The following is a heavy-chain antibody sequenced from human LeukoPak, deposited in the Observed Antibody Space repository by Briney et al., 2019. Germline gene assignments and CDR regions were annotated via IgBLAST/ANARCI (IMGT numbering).Heavy chain of an antibody. CDR3: ASDRMVRGAFP. CDR1: GFTFSSYW. Sequence: GGSLRLSCAASGFTFSSYWMSWVRQAPGKGLEWVASIKQDGSEKYYVDSVKGRFTISRDNAKNSLYLQMNSLRAEDTAVYYCASDRMVRGAFPWGQGTLVTVSS. V-gene: IGHV3-7*01. CDR2: IKQDGSEK. D-gene: IGHD3-10*01. J-gene: IGHJ5*02.